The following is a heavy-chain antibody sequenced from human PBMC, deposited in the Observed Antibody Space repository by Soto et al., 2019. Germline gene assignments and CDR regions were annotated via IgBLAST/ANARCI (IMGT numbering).Heavy chain of an antibody. J-gene: IGHJ5*02. V-gene: IGHV4-39*01. CDR1: AGSISSRPYF. Sequence: SETLSLTCTVSAGSISSRPYFWGWIHQPPGKGLEWIGNIYYSGSTYYNPSLKSRATISVDTSKNQFSLKLTSVTATDTAVYYCARGYCTGLSCYREGEGWVDPWGQGTLVPFSS. CDR3: ARGYCTGLSCYREGEGWVDP. D-gene: IGHD2-8*02. CDR2: IYYSGST.